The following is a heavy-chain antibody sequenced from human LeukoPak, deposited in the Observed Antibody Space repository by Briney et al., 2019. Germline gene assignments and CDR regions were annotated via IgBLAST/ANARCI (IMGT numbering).Heavy chain of an antibody. CDR3: ARRSSSGGYYFDC. CDR2: IYPGDSDV. V-gene: IGHV5-51*01. J-gene: IGHJ4*02. CDR1: GYSFSSYW. D-gene: IGHD3-16*01. Sequence: GESLKISCKGSGYSFSSYWIGWVRQMPGKGPERMVIIYPGDSDVKYGPSFEGQVTISADKSNTTAYLQWSSLKASDTAVYYCARRSSSGGYYFDCWGQGTLVTVSS.